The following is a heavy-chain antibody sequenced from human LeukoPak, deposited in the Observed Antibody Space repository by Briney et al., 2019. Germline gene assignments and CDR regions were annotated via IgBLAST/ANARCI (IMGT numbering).Heavy chain of an antibody. J-gene: IGHJ4*02. CDR2: IFYSGRI. Sequence: SETLSLTCTASGGSISSSTYYWCWIRQPPGKGLEWIGNIFYSGRIYYTTSIKSRVNLSVETSIKQSPLKMSSVTAAETAVYYCARRSLIYVMLTGAGGQGTLVTVSS. V-gene: IGHV4-39*06. CDR1: GGSISSSTYY. CDR3: ARRSLIYVMLTGA. D-gene: IGHD3-9*01.